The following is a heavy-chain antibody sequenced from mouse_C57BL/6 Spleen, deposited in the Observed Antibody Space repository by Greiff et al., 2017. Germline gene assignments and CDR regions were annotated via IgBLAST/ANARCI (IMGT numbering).Heavy chain of an antibody. V-gene: IGHV1-76*01. Sequence: QVQLQQSGAELVRPGASVKLSCKASGYTFTGYYIHWVKQRPGQGLEWIARIYPGSGNTYYNEKFKGKATLTAEKSSSTAYMQLSSLTSEDSAVYYCARLAYYYGTGYYLDYWGQGTTLTVSS. CDR1: GYTFTGYY. J-gene: IGHJ2*01. CDR2: IYPGSGNT. D-gene: IGHD1-1*01. CDR3: ARLAYYYGTGYYLDY.